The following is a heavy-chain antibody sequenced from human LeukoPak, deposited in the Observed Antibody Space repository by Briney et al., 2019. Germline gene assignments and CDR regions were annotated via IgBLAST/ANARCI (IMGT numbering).Heavy chain of an antibody. CDR2: IYPGDSDT. Sequence: GESLKISCKGSGYSFTSYWIGWVRQMPGKGREWMGIIYPGDSDTRYSPSFQGQVTISADKSISTAYLQWSSLKASDTAMYYCARIVHCSRTSCRAFDYWGQGTLVTVSS. D-gene: IGHD2-2*01. V-gene: IGHV5-51*01. CDR1: GYSFTSYW. CDR3: ARIVHCSRTSCRAFDY. J-gene: IGHJ4*02.